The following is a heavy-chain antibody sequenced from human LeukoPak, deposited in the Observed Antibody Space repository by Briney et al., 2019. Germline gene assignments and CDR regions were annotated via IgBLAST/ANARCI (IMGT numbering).Heavy chain of an antibody. J-gene: IGHJ4*02. D-gene: IGHD3-10*01. V-gene: IGHV3-48*03. CDR3: ARDNYGSGRKFDY. CDR1: GFTFSSYE. CDR2: ISSSGSTI. Sequence: GGSLRLSCAASGFTFSSYEMNWVRQAPGKGLEWVSYISSSGSTIYYADSVKGRFTISRDSAKNSLYLQMNSLRAEDTAVYYCARDNYGSGRKFDYWGQGTLVTVSS.